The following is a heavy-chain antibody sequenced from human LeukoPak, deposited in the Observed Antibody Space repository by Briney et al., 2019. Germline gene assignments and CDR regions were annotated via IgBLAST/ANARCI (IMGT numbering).Heavy chain of an antibody. V-gene: IGHV3-66*01. CDR1: GFTLSGYW. J-gene: IGHJ3*02. CDR2: IYTGGST. Sequence: PGGSLRLSCGASGFTLSGYWMHWVRQAPGKGLEWVSIIYTGGSTNYADSVQGRFTISRDHSKNTVYLQMNSLRAEDTALYYCARDRAFDIWGQGTMVTVSS. CDR3: ARDRAFDI.